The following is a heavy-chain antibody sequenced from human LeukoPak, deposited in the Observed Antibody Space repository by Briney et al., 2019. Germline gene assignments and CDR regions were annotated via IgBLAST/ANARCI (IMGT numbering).Heavy chain of an antibody. CDR1: GFTFSSYG. D-gene: IGHD3-10*01. CDR2: IWYDGSNK. Sequence: GGSLRLSCAASGFTFSSYGMHWVRQAPGKGLEWVAVIWYDGSNKYYADSVKGRFTISRDNSKNTLYLQMNSLRAEDTAVYYCARDSNYYGIDYWGQGTLVTVSS. CDR3: ARDSNYYGIDY. V-gene: IGHV3-33*01. J-gene: IGHJ4*02.